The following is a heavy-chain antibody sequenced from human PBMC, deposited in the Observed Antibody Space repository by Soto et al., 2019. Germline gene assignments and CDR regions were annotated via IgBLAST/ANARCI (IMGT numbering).Heavy chain of an antibody. Sequence: EVQLVESGGGLVQPGGSLRLSCAASGFTFRTYWMQWARQAPGQGLEWVSRINNDGSSTDYADSVKGRFTIARDNARDTLYLQMNRLRAEDTATYYCAMGTMDVWVKGTTVTVSS. J-gene: IGHJ6*04. CDR3: AMGTMDV. CDR1: GFTFRTYW. CDR2: INNDGSST. V-gene: IGHV3-74*01. D-gene: IGHD7-27*01.